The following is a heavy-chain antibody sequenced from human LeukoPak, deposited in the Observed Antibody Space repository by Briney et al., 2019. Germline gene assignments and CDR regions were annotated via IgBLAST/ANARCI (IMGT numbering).Heavy chain of an antibody. J-gene: IGHJ4*02. CDR3: AKSPPSVWFGEDMYYFDY. CDR2: ISGSGGST. Sequence: GGSLRLSCAASGFTFSSFVLSWVRQAPGKGLEWVSAISGSGGSTYYADSVKGRFTISRDNSKNTLYLQMNSLRAEDTAVYYCAKSPPSVWFGEDMYYFDYWGQGTLVTVSS. V-gene: IGHV3-23*01. CDR1: GFTFSSFV. D-gene: IGHD3-10*01.